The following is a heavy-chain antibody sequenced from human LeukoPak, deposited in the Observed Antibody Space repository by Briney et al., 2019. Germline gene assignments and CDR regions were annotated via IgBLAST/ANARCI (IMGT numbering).Heavy chain of an antibody. D-gene: IGHD3-10*01. CDR1: GYTFTGYY. CDR3: ARAHGSGSNSYQIDWFDP. V-gene: IGHV1-2*02. CDR2: INPNTGGT. J-gene: IGHJ5*02. Sequence: ASVKVSCKASGYTFTGYYMHWVRQAPGQGLEWMGWINPNTGGTNYAQKFQGRVTMTRDTSIRTTYMELSRLRYDDTAVYYCARAHGSGSNSYQIDWFDPWGQGSLVTVSS.